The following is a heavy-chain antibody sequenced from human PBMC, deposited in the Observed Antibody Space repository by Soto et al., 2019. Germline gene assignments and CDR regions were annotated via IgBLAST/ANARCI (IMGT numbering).Heavy chain of an antibody. V-gene: IGHV3-23*01. CDR1: GFTFSSYA. Sequence: EVQLLESGGGLVQPGGSLRLSCAASGFTFSSYAMSWVRQAPGKGLEWVSVISGSGGSTYYADSVKGRFTISRDNSKNTLYLQMNSLRAEDTAVFYCASRSSGWYFDYWGQGTLVTVSS. CDR3: ASRSSGWYFDY. J-gene: IGHJ4*02. D-gene: IGHD6-19*01. CDR2: ISGSGGST.